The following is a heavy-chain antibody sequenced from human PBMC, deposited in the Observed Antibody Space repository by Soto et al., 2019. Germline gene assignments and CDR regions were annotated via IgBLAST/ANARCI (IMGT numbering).Heavy chain of an antibody. CDR2: ISGSGGST. V-gene: IGHV3-23*01. CDR3: AKEFPFRVQVEDGMDV. Sequence: PGGSLRLSCAASGFTFSSYAMSWVRQAPGKGLEWVSAISGSGGSTYYADSVKGRFTISRDNSKNTLYLQMNSLRAEDTAVYYCAKEFPFRVQVEDGMDVWGQGTTVTVSS. J-gene: IGHJ6*02. CDR1: GFTFSSYA. D-gene: IGHD1-1*01.